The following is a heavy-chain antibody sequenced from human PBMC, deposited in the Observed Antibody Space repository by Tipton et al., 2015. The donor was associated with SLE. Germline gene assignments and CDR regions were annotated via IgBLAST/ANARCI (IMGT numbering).Heavy chain of an antibody. CDR1: GGTFSSYP. V-gene: IGHV1-69*05. CDR3: ARGATGRFLEWLLRD. Sequence: QLVQSGAEVKKPGSSVKVSCKASGGTFSSYPISWVRQAPGQGLEWMGGIIPIFRSANYAQKFQGRITITTDESTNTAYMELDSLRSEDSAVYFCARGATGRFLEWLLRDWGQGTLVTVSS. D-gene: IGHD3-3*01. CDR2: IIPIFRSA. J-gene: IGHJ1*01.